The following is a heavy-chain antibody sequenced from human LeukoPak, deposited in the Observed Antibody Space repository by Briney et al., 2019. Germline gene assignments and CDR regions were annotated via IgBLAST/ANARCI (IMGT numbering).Heavy chain of an antibody. CDR3: ARPPDYYGSGSYWY. J-gene: IGHJ4*02. Sequence: VASVKVSCKASGYTFTGYYMHWVRQAPGQGLEWMGWINPNSGGTNYAQKFQGRVTMTRDTSISTAYMELSRLRSDDTAVYYCARPPDYYGSGSYWYWGQGTLVTVSS. D-gene: IGHD3-10*01. CDR2: INPNSGGT. V-gene: IGHV1-2*02. CDR1: GYTFTGYY.